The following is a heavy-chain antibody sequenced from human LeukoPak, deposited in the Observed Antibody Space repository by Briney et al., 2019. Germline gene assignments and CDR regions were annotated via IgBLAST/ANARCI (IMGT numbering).Heavy chain of an antibody. Sequence: PSETLSLTCTVSGGSISSGDYYWSWIRQPPGKGLEWIGFIYYSGSTYYKPSLKSRITISVDTSKNQFSLKLSSVTAADTAVYYCARGTRIMIRGVILVDAFDIWGQGTMVTVSS. J-gene: IGHJ3*02. CDR2: IYYSGST. D-gene: IGHD3-10*01. CDR3: ARGTRIMIRGVILVDAFDI. V-gene: IGHV4-30-4*01. CDR1: GGSISSGDYY.